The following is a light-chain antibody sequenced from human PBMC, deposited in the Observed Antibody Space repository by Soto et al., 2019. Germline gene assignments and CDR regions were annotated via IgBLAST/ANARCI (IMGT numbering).Light chain of an antibody. Sequence: ESVLTQAPATLSLSPGETATLACRASQSVSSYLAWYQQKPGQAPRLLIYDASNRATGIPARFSGSGSGTDFTLTISSLEPEDFAVYYCQQRSNWPITCGQGTRR. CDR2: DAS. CDR1: QSVSSY. CDR3: QQRSNWPIT. J-gene: IGKJ5*01. V-gene: IGKV3-11*01.